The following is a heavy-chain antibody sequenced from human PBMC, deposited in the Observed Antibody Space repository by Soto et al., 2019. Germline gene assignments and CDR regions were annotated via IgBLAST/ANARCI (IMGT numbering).Heavy chain of an antibody. V-gene: IGHV4-31*03. CDR1: GGSISSGGYY. CDR3: ARVAVAADLDY. CDR2: IYYSGST. J-gene: IGHJ4*02. D-gene: IGHD6-19*01. Sequence: SETLSLTCSVSGGSISSGGYYWSWIRQHPGKGLEWIGYIYYSGSTYYNPSLRSRVTISVDNSNNQFSLKLSSVTAADTAVYYCARVAVAADLDYWGQGTLVTVSS.